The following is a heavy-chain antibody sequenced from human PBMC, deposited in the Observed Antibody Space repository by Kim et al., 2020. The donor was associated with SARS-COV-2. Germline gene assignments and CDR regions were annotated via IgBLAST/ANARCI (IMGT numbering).Heavy chain of an antibody. Sequence: GGSLRLSCAASGFTFSSYSMNWVRQAPGKGLEWVSSISSSSSYIYYADSVKGRFTISRDNAKNSLYLQMNSLRAEDTAMYYCARFPLSNIVVVIASTRGYYGMDVLGQGATVHVPS. D-gene: IGHD2-21*01. CDR3: ARFPLSNIVVVIASTRGYYGMDV. CDR2: ISSSSSYI. CDR1: GFTFSSYS. J-gene: IGHJ6*02. V-gene: IGHV3-21*01.